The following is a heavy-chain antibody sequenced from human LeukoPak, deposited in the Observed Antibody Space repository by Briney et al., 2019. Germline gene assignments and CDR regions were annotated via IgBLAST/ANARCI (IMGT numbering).Heavy chain of an antibody. CDR3: ARDRHNDILTGYLDY. CDR1: GYTFTIYA. Sequence: ASVTVSFKASGYTFTIYAMHWVRQAPGQRREWMGWINAGNGNTKYSQKFQGRVTITRDTSASTAYMELSSLRSEDTAVYYCARDRHNDILTGYLDYWGQGTLVTVSS. D-gene: IGHD3-9*01. V-gene: IGHV1-3*01. CDR2: INAGNGNT. J-gene: IGHJ4*02.